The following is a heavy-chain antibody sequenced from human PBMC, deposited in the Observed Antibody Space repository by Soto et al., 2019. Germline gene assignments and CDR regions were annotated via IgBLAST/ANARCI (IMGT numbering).Heavy chain of an antibody. CDR2: VSGLGGDK. Sequence: GGSLRLSCAASGFTFSNFAMSWVRQAPGKGLEWVSSVSGLGGDKYYADSVKGRFTISRDNSKNTLYLQMNSLRAEDTAGYYCARDLHCSGGSCYGVGDYYYYGMDVWGQGTTVTVSS. CDR3: ARDLHCSGGSCYGVGDYYYYGMDV. J-gene: IGHJ6*02. D-gene: IGHD2-15*01. CDR1: GFTFSNFA. V-gene: IGHV3-23*01.